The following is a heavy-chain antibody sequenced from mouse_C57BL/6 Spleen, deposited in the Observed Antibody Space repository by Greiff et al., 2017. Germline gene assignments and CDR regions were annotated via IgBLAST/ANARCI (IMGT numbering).Heavy chain of an antibody. V-gene: IGHV1-82*01. CDR1: GYAFSSSW. D-gene: IGHD2-4*01. J-gene: IGHJ2*01. CDR3: ARRDPIDYDAPRYLDY. Sequence: QVQLQQSGPELVKPGASVKISCKASGYAFSSSWMNWVKQRPGKGLEWIGRIYPGDGDTNYNGKFKGKATLTADKSSSTAYMQLSSLTSEDSAVYFCARRDPIDYDAPRYLDYWGQGTTLTVSS. CDR2: IYPGDGDT.